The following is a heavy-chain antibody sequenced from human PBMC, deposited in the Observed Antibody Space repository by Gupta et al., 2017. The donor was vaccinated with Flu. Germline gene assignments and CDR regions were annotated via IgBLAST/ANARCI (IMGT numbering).Heavy chain of an antibody. V-gene: IGHV3-30*18. CDR2: ISHDGTNY. J-gene: IGHJ6*02. CDR3: AKDWSWNKNNFGMNV. Sequence: QERVVESGGGVVQPGTSLRRSCAASGFSFSNYGMHWVRQAPGKGLEWVALISHDGTNYYHSDAVKGRFTIARDNSKNALYLQMSRRRTEDTAVYYCAKDWSWNKNNFGMNVWGQGTTVTVSS. CDR1: GFSFSNYG. D-gene: IGHD3-3*01.